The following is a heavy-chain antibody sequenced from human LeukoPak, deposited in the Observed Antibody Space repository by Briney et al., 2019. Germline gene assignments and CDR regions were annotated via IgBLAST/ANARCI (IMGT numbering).Heavy chain of an antibody. CDR3: ARQPAGTAAFDI. CDR2: DRDNGES. D-gene: IGHD1-14*01. V-gene: IGHV4-59*08. Sequence: MSSETLSLTCTVSGGSITGYYWSWIRQPPRKGLEWIAYDRDNGESNYNPSLKSRVTISVDTRNNQISLRLNFVTAADTAIYYCARQPAGTAAFDIWGLGTMVTVSS. J-gene: IGHJ3*02. CDR1: GGSITGYY.